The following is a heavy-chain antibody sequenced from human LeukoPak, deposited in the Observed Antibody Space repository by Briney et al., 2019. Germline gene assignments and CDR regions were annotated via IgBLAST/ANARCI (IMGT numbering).Heavy chain of an antibody. Sequence: PGESLRLSCAASGFTFSSYWMHWVRQAPGKGLVWVSRINSDGSSTSYADSVKGRFTISRDNSKNTLYLQMNSLRAEDTAVYYCAKDLYYYGSGSYPFDYWGQGTLVTVSS. CDR3: AKDLYYYGSGSYPFDY. CDR2: INSDGSST. D-gene: IGHD3-10*01. CDR1: GFTFSSYW. V-gene: IGHV3-74*01. J-gene: IGHJ4*02.